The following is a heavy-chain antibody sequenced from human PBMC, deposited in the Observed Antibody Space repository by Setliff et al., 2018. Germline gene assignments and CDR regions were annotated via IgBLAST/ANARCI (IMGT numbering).Heavy chain of an antibody. CDR2: IKTDGSAT. J-gene: IGHJ4*02. CDR3: VRDPDYFETSGYYPLDF. V-gene: IGHV3-74*03. D-gene: IGHD3-22*01. CDR1: GFTFSSYW. Sequence: GGSLRLSCEASGFTFSSYWMHWVRQAPGQGLVWVSRIKTDGSATTYADSVQGRFTISRDNAKNTLYLQMHSLRVEDTAVYYCVRDPDYFETSGYYPLDFWGQGTPVTVSS.